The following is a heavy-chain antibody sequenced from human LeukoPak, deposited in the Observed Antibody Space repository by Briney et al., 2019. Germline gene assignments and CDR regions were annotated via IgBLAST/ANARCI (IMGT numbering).Heavy chain of an antibody. J-gene: IGHJ3*02. CDR2: IYYSGST. Sequence: SETLSLTCTVSGGSISSYYWGWIRQPPGKGLEWIGSIYYSGSTYYSPSLKSRVTISVDTSKNQFSLKLSSVTAADTAVYYCARDRPGSGSIDAFDIWGQGTMVTVSS. CDR1: GGSISSYY. V-gene: IGHV4-39*07. D-gene: IGHD3-10*01. CDR3: ARDRPGSGSIDAFDI.